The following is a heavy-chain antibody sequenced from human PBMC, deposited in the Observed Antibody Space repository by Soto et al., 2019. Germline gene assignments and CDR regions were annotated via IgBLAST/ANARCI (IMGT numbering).Heavy chain of an antibody. CDR1: GFTFSNYA. D-gene: IGHD3-10*01. Sequence: GGSLRLSCAASGFTFSNYAMSWVRQAPGKGLEWVSAINGSGGSTYYADSVKGRFTISRDNSKNTLYLQMNSLRAEDTAVYYCAKYYGSGSYYHFDYWGQGTLVTVSS. J-gene: IGHJ4*02. V-gene: IGHV3-23*01. CDR2: INGSGGST. CDR3: AKYYGSGSYYHFDY.